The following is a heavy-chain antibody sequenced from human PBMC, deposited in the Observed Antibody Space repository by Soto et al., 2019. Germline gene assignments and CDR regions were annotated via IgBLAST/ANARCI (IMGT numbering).Heavy chain of an antibody. J-gene: IGHJ6*02. CDR3: ARGDATNIIVTTYYGMDV. V-gene: IGHV1-69*12. D-gene: IGHD4-17*01. CDR1: GGTLSNYG. CDR2: IIPVVGTA. Sequence: QVQLVQSGAEVKKPGSSVKVSCKASGGTLSNYGVSWVRHAPGQGLELLGGIIPVVGTANYAHKCQGRLTITADESTSTVYMDVSSLRSEDTAVYYCARGDATNIIVTTYYGMDVWVQGTTVTVSS.